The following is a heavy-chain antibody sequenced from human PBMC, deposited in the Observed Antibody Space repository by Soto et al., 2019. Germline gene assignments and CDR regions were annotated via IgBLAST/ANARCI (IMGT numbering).Heavy chain of an antibody. CDR1: GGTFSSYA. V-gene: IGHV1-69*13. J-gene: IGHJ6*02. CDR2: IIPIFGTA. Sequence: SVKVSCKASGGTFSSYAISWVRQAPGQGLEWMGGIIPIFGTANYAQKFQGRVTITADESTSTAYMELSSLRSEDTAVYYCARDFRPRTIRTAMVRDYGMDVSGQGTTVTVSS. D-gene: IGHD5-18*01. CDR3: ARDFRPRTIRTAMVRDYGMDV.